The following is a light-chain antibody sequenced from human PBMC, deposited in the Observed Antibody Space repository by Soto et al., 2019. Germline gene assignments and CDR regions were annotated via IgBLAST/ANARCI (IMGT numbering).Light chain of an antibody. CDR2: DVS. CDR1: SSDVGGYNY. V-gene: IGLV2-14*01. CDR3: TSSTSSSTWV. J-gene: IGLJ3*02. Sequence: QSVLTQPASVSGSPGQSITISCTGTSSDVGGYNYVSWYQQHPGKAPKLMIYDVSNRPSGVSIRFSGSKSGNTASLTIAGLQAEDEADYYCTSSTSSSTWVFGGGTKVTV.